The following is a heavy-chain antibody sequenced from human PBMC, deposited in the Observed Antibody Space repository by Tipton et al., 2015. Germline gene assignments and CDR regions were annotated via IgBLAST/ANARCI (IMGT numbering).Heavy chain of an antibody. CDR1: GFPFDDYA. CDR2: ISWNSGSI. J-gene: IGHJ4*02. Sequence: SLRLSCAASGFPFDDYAMHWVRQAPGKGLEWVSGISWNSGSIAYADSVRGRFTISRENARKSLYLQMNSLRAEDTAVYYCARVRYSSGSGYFDYWGQGTLVTVSS. V-gene: IGHV3-9*01. D-gene: IGHD6-19*01. CDR3: ARVRYSSGSGYFDY.